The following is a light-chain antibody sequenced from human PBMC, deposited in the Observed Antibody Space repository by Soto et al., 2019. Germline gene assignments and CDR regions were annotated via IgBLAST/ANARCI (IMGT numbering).Light chain of an antibody. Sequence: QLVLTQPPSVSGDPGQRVTISCTGYNSNIGAGYDVHWYQQLPGTAPKLLIYGNSNRPSGVPDRFSASKSGTSASLAITGLQAEDEADYYCQSYDSSLSGWVFGGGTKVTVL. J-gene: IGLJ3*02. V-gene: IGLV1-40*01. CDR3: QSYDSSLSGWV. CDR1: NSNIGAGYD. CDR2: GNS.